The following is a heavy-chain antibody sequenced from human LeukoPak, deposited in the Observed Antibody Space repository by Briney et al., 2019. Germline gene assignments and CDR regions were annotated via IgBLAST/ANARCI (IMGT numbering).Heavy chain of an antibody. D-gene: IGHD3-22*01. CDR3: TKGGVVSAFGY. J-gene: IGHJ4*02. CDR1: GFSFGTYA. Sequence: PGGSLRLSYASSGFSFGTYAMTWVRQAPGKGLECVSTVSGSGGNTYYTDSVKGRFTISRDNSKNTLFLQMSSLRAEDTALYYFTKGGVVSAFGYWGQGVLVTVSS. V-gene: IGHV3-23*01. CDR2: VSGSGGNT.